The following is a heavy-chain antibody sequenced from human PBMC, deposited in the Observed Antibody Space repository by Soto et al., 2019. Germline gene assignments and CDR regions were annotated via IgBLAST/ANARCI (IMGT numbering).Heavy chain of an antibody. CDR2: MNTNSGNK. D-gene: IGHD6-19*01. CDR1: GYTFTSYD. V-gene: IGHV1-8*01. CDR3: ARPLYRSGWYDAFDI. Sequence: QVQLVQSGAEVKKPGASVKVSCKASGYTFTSYDINSVRQATGQGLEWMGWMNTNSGNKGYALKFQRRVTMTRNTSISTAYLELSSLRSEDTAVYYCARPLYRSGWYDAFDIWGQGTMVTVSS. J-gene: IGHJ3*02.